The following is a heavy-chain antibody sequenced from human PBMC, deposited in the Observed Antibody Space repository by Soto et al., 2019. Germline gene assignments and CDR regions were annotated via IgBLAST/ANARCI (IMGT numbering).Heavy chain of an antibody. CDR3: AGLPDNSYYFDY. CDR1: GFTFSSYE. Sequence: PGGSLRLSCAASGFTFSSYEMNWVRQAPGKGLEWVSYISSSGSTIYYADSVKGRFTISRDNAKNSLYLQMNSLRAEDTAVYYCAGLPDNSYYFDYWGQGTLVTVSS. V-gene: IGHV3-48*03. D-gene: IGHD1-1*01. J-gene: IGHJ4*02. CDR2: ISSSGSTI.